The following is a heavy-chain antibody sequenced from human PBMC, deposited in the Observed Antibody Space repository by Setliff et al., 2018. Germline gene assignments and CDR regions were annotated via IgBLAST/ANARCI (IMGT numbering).Heavy chain of an antibody. D-gene: IGHD6-19*01. Sequence: PGGSLRLSCAASGFTFYNSAMSWIRQPAGKGLEWIGHIYIGGSANYNPSLKSRVTMSIDTSKNQFSLKLNSVTAADMAVYYCAREQWLDPPGYYYMDVWAKGTTVTVSS. CDR2: IYIGGSA. J-gene: IGHJ6*03. CDR3: AREQWLDPPGYYYMDV. CDR1: GFTFYNSA. V-gene: IGHV4-4*07.